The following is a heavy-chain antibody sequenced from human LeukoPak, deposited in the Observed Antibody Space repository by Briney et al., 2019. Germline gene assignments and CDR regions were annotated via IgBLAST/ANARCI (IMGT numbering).Heavy chain of an antibody. Sequence: SETLSLTCTVSGGSISSYYWSWIRQPPGKGLEWIGYIYHSGSTNYNPSLKSRVTISVDTSKNQFSLSLSSVTAADTAVYYCACLTTADAFDIWGQGTMVTVSS. CDR3: ACLTTADAFDI. D-gene: IGHD3-22*01. J-gene: IGHJ3*02. V-gene: IGHV4-59*01. CDR1: GGSISSYY. CDR2: IYHSGST.